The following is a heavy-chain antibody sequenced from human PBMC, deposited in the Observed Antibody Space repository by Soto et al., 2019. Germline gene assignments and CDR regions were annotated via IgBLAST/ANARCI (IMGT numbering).Heavy chain of an antibody. CDR2: IYSGGYT. D-gene: IGHD3-10*01. CDR3: PNEPGGGGY. Sequence: EVQLVESGGGLIQPGGSLRLSCAVSGFTVSNNYMSWVRQAPGKGLEGVSVIYSGGYTAYGDSVKGRFTISEHNSKNKLSRQMDGLRARERAVFYWPNEPGGGGYWGQGTLVTVSS. J-gene: IGHJ4*02. CDR1: GFTVSNNY. V-gene: IGHV3-53*01.